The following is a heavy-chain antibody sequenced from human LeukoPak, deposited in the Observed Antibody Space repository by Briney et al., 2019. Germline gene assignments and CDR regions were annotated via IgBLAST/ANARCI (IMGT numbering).Heavy chain of an antibody. CDR2: ISSSGTTI. D-gene: IGHD4-17*01. V-gene: IGHV3-48*03. J-gene: IGHJ4*02. Sequence: PGGSLRLSCAVSGFTFSSYEMNWVCQAPGRGLEWVSYISSSGTTIYYADSVKGRFTISRDNAKNSLYLQMNSLRAEDTAVCYCARRTTGDDYWGQGTLVTVSS. CDR3: ARRTTGDDY. CDR1: GFTFSSYE.